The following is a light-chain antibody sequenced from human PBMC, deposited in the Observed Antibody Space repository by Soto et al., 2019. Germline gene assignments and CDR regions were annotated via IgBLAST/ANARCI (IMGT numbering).Light chain of an antibody. CDR2: DVS. Sequence: QSVLTQPASVSGAPGQSITISCTGTSSDDGGYNYVSWYQQHPGKAPKLMIYDVSNRPSGVSNRFSGSKSGNTASLTISGLEAEDEADYYCSSYTSSSTCFGTGTKVTVL. J-gene: IGLJ1*01. V-gene: IGLV2-14*01. CDR1: SSDDGGYNY. CDR3: SSYTSSSTC.